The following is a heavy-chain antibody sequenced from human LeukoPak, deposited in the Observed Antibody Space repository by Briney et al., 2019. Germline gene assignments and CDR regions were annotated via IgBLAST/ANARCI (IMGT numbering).Heavy chain of an antibody. Sequence: GGSLRLSWAASGFTFSSYGMHWVRQAPGKGLEWVAMIWYDGSNTYYADSVKGRFTISRDNSKNTLFLQMDSLRAEDTAVYYCARDRSTTHFDYWGQGTLVTVSS. CDR2: IWYDGSNT. D-gene: IGHD5/OR15-5a*01. J-gene: IGHJ4*02. CDR3: ARDRSTTHFDY. V-gene: IGHV3-33*01. CDR1: GFTFSSYG.